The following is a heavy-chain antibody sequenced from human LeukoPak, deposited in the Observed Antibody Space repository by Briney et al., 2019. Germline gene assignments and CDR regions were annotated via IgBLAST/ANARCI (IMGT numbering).Heavy chain of an antibody. Sequence: GGSLRLSCATSGFTFSSYWMSWVRQAPGKGLEYVSVISSNGGSTYYANSVKGRFTISRDTPKNTLYLQMGSLRAEDMAVYYCARGRLVVTAIDYWGQGTLVTVSS. CDR2: ISSNGGST. CDR3: ARGRLVVTAIDY. D-gene: IGHD2-21*02. J-gene: IGHJ4*02. V-gene: IGHV3-64*01. CDR1: GFTFSSYW.